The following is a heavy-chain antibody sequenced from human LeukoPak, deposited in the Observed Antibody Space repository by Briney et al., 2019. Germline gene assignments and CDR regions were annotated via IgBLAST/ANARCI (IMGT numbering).Heavy chain of an antibody. V-gene: IGHV3-23*01. CDR2: ISGSGGST. CDR1: GFTFSDYY. D-gene: IGHD3-10*01. Sequence: GGSLRLSCAASGFTFSDYYMSWVRQAPGKGLEWVSAISGSGGSTYYADSVKGRFTISRDNSKNTLYLQMNSLRAEDTAVYYCAKGARMMVRGVTTGFDYWGQGTLVTVSS. CDR3: AKGARMMVRGVTTGFDY. J-gene: IGHJ4*02.